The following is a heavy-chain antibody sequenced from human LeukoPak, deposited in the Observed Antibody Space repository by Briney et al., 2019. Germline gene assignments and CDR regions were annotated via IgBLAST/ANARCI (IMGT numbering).Heavy chain of an antibody. CDR1: GYTFTGYY. CDR2: INPNSGGT. J-gene: IGHJ6*03. D-gene: IGHD3-10*01. CDR3: ARDLPYGYYMDV. V-gene: IGHV1-2*02. Sequence: GASVKLSCKASGYTFTGYYMHWVRQAPGQGLEWMGWINPNSGGTNHAQKVQGRVTMTRDTSISTAYMELSRLRCDDTAVYYCARDLPYGYYMDVWGKGTTVTVSS.